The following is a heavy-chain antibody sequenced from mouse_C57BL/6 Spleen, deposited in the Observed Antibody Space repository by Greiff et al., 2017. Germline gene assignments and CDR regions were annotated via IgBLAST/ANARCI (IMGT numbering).Heavy chain of an antibody. CDR3: ARRGNDYDGAWFAY. V-gene: IGHV1-76*01. J-gene: IGHJ3*01. D-gene: IGHD2-4*01. Sequence: VQLQQSGAELVRPGASVKLSCKASGYTFTDYYINWVKQRPGQGLEWIARIYPGSGNTYYNEKFKGKATLTAEKSSSTAYMQLSSLTSEDSAVYFCARRGNDYDGAWFAYWGQGTMVTVSA. CDR1: GYTFTDYY. CDR2: IYPGSGNT.